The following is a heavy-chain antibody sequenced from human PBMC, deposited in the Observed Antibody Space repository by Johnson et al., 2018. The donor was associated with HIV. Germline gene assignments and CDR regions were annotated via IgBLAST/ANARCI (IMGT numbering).Heavy chain of an antibody. Sequence: VQLVESGGGVVQPETSLRLSCAASGFTFSNYAMHWVRQAPGKGLEWVSIISDYGRNKYYADSVKGRFTISRDNSNNTLYLQMNSLRADDTAVYYCVRVAPYGGDLMVAFDIWGQGTMVTVSS. CDR3: VRVAPYGGDLMVAFDI. D-gene: IGHD4-23*01. J-gene: IGHJ3*02. V-gene: IGHV3-30*04. CDR1: GFTFSNYA. CDR2: ISDYGRNK.